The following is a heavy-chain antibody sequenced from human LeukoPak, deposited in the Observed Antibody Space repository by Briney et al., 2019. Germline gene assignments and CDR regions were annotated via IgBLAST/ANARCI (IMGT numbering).Heavy chain of an antibody. D-gene: IGHD1-1*01. Sequence: SVKVSCKASGGTFSSYAISWVRQAPGQGLEWMGRIIPIFGTANYAQKFQGRVTITTDESTSTAYMELSSLRSEDTAVYYCASIWNPQAPPLWGQGTLVTVSS. CDR2: IIPIFGTA. CDR1: GGTFSSYA. CDR3: ASIWNPQAPPL. V-gene: IGHV1-69*05. J-gene: IGHJ4*02.